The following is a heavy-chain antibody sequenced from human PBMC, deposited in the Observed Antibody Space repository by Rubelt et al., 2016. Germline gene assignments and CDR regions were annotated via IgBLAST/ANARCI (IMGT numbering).Heavy chain of an antibody. V-gene: IGHV3-48*04. D-gene: IGHD3-22*01. J-gene: IGHJ6*02. CDR3: ARENYYDSSGYHPAERRYYYYGMDV. Sequence: EVQLVESGGGLVQPGGSLRLSCAASGFTFSSYSMNWVRQAPGKGLEWVSYISSSSSTIYYAASVKGRFTISRENAKTSLYLQMNSLGAEDTAVYYCARENYYDSSGYHPAERRYYYYGMDVWGQGTTVTVSS. CDR1: GFTFSSYS. CDR2: ISSSSSTI.